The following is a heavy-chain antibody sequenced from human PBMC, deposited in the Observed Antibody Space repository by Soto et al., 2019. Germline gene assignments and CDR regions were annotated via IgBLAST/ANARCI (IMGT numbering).Heavy chain of an antibody. V-gene: IGHV3-74*01. CDR1: GFTFSSYW. Sequence: EVQLVESGGGLVQPGGSLRLSCAASGFTFSSYWMHWVRQAPGKGLVWVSRINSDGSRTNFADSVKGRFTLSRDNAENTLSLQMNSLRAEDTAVYYCARGGYGAWYLDLWGRGTLATVCS. CDR2: INSDGSRT. D-gene: IGHD5-18*01. J-gene: IGHJ2*01. CDR3: ARGGYGAWYLDL.